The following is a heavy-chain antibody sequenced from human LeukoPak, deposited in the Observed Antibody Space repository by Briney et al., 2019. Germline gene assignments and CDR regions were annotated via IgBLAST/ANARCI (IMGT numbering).Heavy chain of an antibody. J-gene: IGHJ4*02. CDR1: GGTFTSYA. V-gene: IGHV1-69*05. Sequence: SVKVSCKASGGTFTSYAISWVRQAPGQGLEWMGGIIPIFGTANHAQKFQGRVTITTDESTSTAYMELSSLRSEDTAVYYCARHYDILTGYYTGYFDYWGQGTLVTVSS. CDR3: ARHYDILTGYYTGYFDY. D-gene: IGHD3-9*01. CDR2: IIPIFGTA.